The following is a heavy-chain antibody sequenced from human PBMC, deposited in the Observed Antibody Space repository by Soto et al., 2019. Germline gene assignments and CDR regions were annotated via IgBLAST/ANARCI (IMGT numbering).Heavy chain of an antibody. Sequence: QVQLVQSGAEVKKPGSSVKVSCKASGGTFSSYAISGVRQAPGQGLEWMGGIIPIFGTANYAQQFQGRVTITADESTSTAYMELSSLRSEDTAVYYCARDRVGCSSTSCYSVYYYYCMDVWGQGTTVSVSS. D-gene: IGHD2-2*01. CDR2: IIPIFGTA. J-gene: IGHJ6*02. CDR3: ARDRVGCSSTSCYSVYYYYCMDV. V-gene: IGHV1-69*01. CDR1: GGTFSSYA.